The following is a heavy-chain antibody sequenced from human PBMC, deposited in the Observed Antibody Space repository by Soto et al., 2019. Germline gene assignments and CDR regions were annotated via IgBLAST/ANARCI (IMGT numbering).Heavy chain of an antibody. D-gene: IGHD6-19*01. Sequence: PGGSLRLSCAASGFTFSDYYMSWIRQAPGKGLEWVSYISSSSSYTNYADSVKGRFTISRDNAKNLVYLQMNSLRDEDTAVYFCARSVEGHFDYWGQGTVVTVSS. CDR3: ARSVEGHFDY. CDR1: GFTFSDYY. CDR2: ISSSSSYT. V-gene: IGHV3-11*06. J-gene: IGHJ4*02.